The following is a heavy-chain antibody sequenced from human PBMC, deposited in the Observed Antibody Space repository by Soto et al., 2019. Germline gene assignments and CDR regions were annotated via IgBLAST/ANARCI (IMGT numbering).Heavy chain of an antibody. J-gene: IGHJ6*02. Sequence: EVQLVESGGGLVQPGGSLRLSCAASGFTFSSYEMNWVRQAPGKGLDWVSYIDSGGSTIYYADSVRGRFTISRDNAQNSLFLQMNSLRAGDTAVYYCARVVIHDYGVRIRGGFDVWGQGTTVTVSS. CDR2: IDSGGSTI. CDR1: GFTFSSYE. D-gene: IGHD4-17*01. CDR3: ARVVIHDYGVRIRGGFDV. V-gene: IGHV3-48*03.